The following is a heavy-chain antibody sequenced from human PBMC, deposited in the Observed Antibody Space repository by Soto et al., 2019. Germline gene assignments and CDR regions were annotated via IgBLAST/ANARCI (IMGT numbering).Heavy chain of an antibody. CDR3: ARDPGDIVLESWFDP. V-gene: IGHV3-30*03. J-gene: IGHJ5*02. D-gene: IGHD2-8*01. CDR2: ISYDGSNK. Sequence: QVQLVESGGGVVQPGRSLRLSCAASGFTFSSYGMHWVRQAPGKGLEWVAVISYDGSNKYYADSVKGRFTISRDNSKNTLYLQMNSLRAEETAVYYCARDPGDIVLESWFDPWGQGTLVTVSS. CDR1: GFTFSSYG.